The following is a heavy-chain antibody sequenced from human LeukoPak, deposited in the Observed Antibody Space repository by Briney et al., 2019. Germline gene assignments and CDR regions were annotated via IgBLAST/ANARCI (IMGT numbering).Heavy chain of an antibody. CDR1: GFTFSTYA. V-gene: IGHV3-30*04. Sequence: GGSLRLSCAASGFTFSTYAMHWVRQAPGKGLEWVAVISYDESNKYYADSVKGRFTISRDNSKNTLYLQMNSLRAEDTAVYYCARDPYGMDVWGQGTTVAVSS. CDR3: ARDPYGMDV. J-gene: IGHJ6*02. CDR2: ISYDESNK.